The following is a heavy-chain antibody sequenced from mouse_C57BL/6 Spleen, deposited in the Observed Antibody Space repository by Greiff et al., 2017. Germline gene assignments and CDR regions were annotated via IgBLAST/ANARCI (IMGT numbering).Heavy chain of an antibody. Sequence: EVHLVESGGGLVQPGGSLKLSCAASGFTFSDYYMYWVRQTPEKRLEWVAYISNGGGSTYYPDTVKGRFTISRDNAKNTLYLQMSRLKSEDTAMYYCARGGLNSYGWFACWGQRTLVTVSA. V-gene: IGHV5-12*01. D-gene: IGHD1-1*01. CDR1: GFTFSDYY. CDR3: ARGGLNSYGWFAC. CDR2: ISNGGGST. J-gene: IGHJ3*01.